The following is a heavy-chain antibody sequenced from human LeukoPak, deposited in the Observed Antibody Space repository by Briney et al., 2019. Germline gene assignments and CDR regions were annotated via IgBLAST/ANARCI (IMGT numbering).Heavy chain of an antibody. CDR1: GGSISSYY. Sequence: SETLSLTCTVSGGSISSYYWSWIRQPAGKGLEWIGRIYTSGSTNYNPSLKSRVTMSVDTSKNQFSLKLSSVTAADTAVYYCARDGGGYSSSSNNWFDPWGQGTLVTVSS. J-gene: IGHJ5*02. D-gene: IGHD6-6*01. CDR2: IYTSGST. V-gene: IGHV4-4*07. CDR3: ARDGGGYSSSSNNWFDP.